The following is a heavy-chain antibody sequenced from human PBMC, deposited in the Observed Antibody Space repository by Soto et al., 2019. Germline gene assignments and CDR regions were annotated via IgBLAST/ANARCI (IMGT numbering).Heavy chain of an antibody. Sequence: SETLSLTCTVSGGSVSSGSYYWSWIRQPPGKGLEWIGYVHSSGITNYNPSLKRRVTISVDTSRNQFSLRLSSVTAADTAVYYCARGLTMGQLPSHFDHWGQGTLVTVSS. J-gene: IGHJ5*02. D-gene: IGHD3-16*01. V-gene: IGHV4-61*01. CDR1: GGSVSSGSYY. CDR3: ARGLTMGQLPSHFDH. CDR2: VHSSGIT.